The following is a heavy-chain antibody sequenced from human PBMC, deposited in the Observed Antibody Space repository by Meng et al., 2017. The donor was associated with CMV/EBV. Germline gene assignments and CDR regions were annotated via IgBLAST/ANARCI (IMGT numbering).Heavy chain of an antibody. Sequence: GESLKISCAASGFTFSSYSMNWVRQAPGKGLEWVSSISSSSSYIYYADSVKGRFTISRDNAKNSLYLQMNSLRAEDTAVYYCARVGLNYYDSSGYPDYWGQGTLVTVSS. CDR1: GFTFSSYS. J-gene: IGHJ4*02. CDR3: ARVGLNYYDSSGYPDY. V-gene: IGHV3-21*01. D-gene: IGHD3-22*01. CDR2: ISSSSSYI.